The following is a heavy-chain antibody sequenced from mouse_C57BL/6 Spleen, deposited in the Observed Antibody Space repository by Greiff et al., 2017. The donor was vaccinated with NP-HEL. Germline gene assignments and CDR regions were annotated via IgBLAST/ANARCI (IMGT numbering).Heavy chain of an antibody. J-gene: IGHJ4*01. CDR1: GYTFTSYW. CDR3: ARSGAYYRAMDY. Sequence: QVQLQQPGAELVMPGASVKLSCKASGYTFTSYWMHWVKQRPGQGLEWIGEIDPSDSYTNYNQKFKGKSTLTVDKSSSTAYMQLSSLTYEDSAVYYCARSGAYYRAMDYWGQGTSVTVSS. V-gene: IGHV1-69*01. D-gene: IGHD2-12*01. CDR2: IDPSDSYT.